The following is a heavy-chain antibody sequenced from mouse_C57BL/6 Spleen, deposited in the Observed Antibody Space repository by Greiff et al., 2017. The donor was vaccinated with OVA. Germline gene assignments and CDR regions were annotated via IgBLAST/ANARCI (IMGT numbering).Heavy chain of an antibody. CDR3: AREGA. J-gene: IGHJ3*01. CDR1: GFTFSSYA. Sequence: EVNVVESGGGLVKPGGSLKLSCAASGFTFSSYAMSWVRQTPEKRLEWVATISDGGSYTYYPDNVKGRFTISRDNAKNNLYLQMSHLKSEDTARYFWAREGAWGQGTLVTVSA. CDR2: ISDGGSYT. V-gene: IGHV5-4*03.